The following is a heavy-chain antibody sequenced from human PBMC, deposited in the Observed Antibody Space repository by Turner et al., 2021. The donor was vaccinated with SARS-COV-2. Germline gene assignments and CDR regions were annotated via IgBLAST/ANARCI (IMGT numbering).Heavy chain of an antibody. Sequence: QVQLVGSGGGVVQPGRSLRLSCAASGFTFSSYGMHWVRQAPGKGLEWVACTSYDGSNKYYADSVKCRFTISRDNSKNTLYLQMNSLRAEDTAVYYCAKQQGLYSNPMYYFDYWGQGTLVTVSS. CDR3: AKQQGLYSNPMYYFDY. V-gene: IGHV3-30*18. CDR2: TSYDGSNK. D-gene: IGHD4-4*01. J-gene: IGHJ4*02. CDR1: GFTFSSYG.